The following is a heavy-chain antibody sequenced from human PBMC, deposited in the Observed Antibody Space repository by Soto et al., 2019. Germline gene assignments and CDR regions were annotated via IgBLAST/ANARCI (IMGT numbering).Heavy chain of an antibody. D-gene: IGHD5-18*01. CDR1: GFTFSDYY. J-gene: IGHJ4*02. CDR3: ARVYRGYSYGRTIYYFDY. Sequence: GGSMRLSCAASGFTFSDYYMSWIRQAPGKGLEWVSYISSSSSYTNYADSVKGRFTISRDNAKNSLYLQMNSLRAEDTAVYYCARVYRGYSYGRTIYYFDYWGQGTLVTAPQ. CDR2: ISSSSSYT. V-gene: IGHV3-11*06.